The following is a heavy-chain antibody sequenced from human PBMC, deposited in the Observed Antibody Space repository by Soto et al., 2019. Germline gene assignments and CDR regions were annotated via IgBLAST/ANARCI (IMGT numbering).Heavy chain of an antibody. CDR3: ARGGGFDTFDY. CDR2: INHLETT. Sequence: QLQLHMSGSGLVKPSQTLSLTCTVSGASITYGAYSWSWIRQPPGKVLEWIGYINHLETTFYNPSFECLRTLSIDRTCNLSSLNLKFMSGADRALYSCARGGGFDTFDYCVQGILVTVSS. D-gene: IGHD3-10*01. V-gene: IGHV4-30-2*01. J-gene: IGHJ4*02. CDR1: GASITYGAYS.